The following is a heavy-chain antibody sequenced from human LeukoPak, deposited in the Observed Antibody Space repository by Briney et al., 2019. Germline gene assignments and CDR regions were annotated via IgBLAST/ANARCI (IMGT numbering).Heavy chain of an antibody. Sequence: GGSLRLSCAASGFTFSSYGMHWVRQAPGKGLEWVAVIWYDGSNKYYADSVKGRFTISRDNSKDTLYLQMNSLRAEDTAVYYCAREMEQQLLSPWFDPWGQGTLVTVSS. D-gene: IGHD6-13*01. CDR1: GFTFSSYG. CDR3: AREMEQQLLSPWFDP. CDR2: IWYDGSNK. V-gene: IGHV3-33*01. J-gene: IGHJ5*02.